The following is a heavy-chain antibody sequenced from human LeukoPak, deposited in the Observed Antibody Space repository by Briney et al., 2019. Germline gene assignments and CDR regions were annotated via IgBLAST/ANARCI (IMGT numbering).Heavy chain of an antibody. CDR3: ARSGRGTYYYFDL. Sequence: ASVKVSCKASGYSFNRYGVSWVRQAPGQGLEWMGWISGSNGNTNYAQSFQGRATMTTDVSTGTAYMDLRNLRFDDTAVYFCARSGRGTYYYFDLWGQGTLVTVSS. CDR1: GYSFNRYG. CDR2: ISGSNGNT. D-gene: IGHD1-26*01. J-gene: IGHJ4*02. V-gene: IGHV1-18*01.